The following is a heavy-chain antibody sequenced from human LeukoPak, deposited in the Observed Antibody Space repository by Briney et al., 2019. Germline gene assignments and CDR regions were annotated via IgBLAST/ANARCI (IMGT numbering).Heavy chain of an antibody. Sequence: GASVKVSCKASGYTFTGYYMHWVRQAPGQGLEWMGWINPNSGGTNYAQKFQGRVTMTRDTSISTAYMELSRLRSDDTAVYYCARDRRYFDNYYYYYYMDVWGKGTTVTISS. CDR3: ARDRRYFDNYYYYYYMDV. CDR2: INPNSGGT. CDR1: GYTFTGYY. J-gene: IGHJ6*03. D-gene: IGHD3-9*01. V-gene: IGHV1-2*02.